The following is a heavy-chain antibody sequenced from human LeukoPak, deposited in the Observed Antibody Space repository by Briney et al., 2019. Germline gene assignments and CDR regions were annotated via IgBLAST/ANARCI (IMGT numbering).Heavy chain of an antibody. D-gene: IGHD3-22*01. CDR1: GFAFSSYS. CDR2: LWSDGNKK. V-gene: IGHV3-33*08. Sequence: GGSLRLSCAASGFAFSSYSMNWVRQAPGKGLEWVAVLWSDGNKKYYADSVKGRFTISRDISRNTLYLQMNSLRAEDTAVYYCARETEKRNYYDSGGFDYWGQGTLVTVSS. CDR3: ARETEKRNYYDSGGFDY. J-gene: IGHJ4*02.